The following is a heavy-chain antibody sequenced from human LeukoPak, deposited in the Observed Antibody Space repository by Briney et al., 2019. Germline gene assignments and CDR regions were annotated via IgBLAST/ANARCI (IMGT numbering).Heavy chain of an antibody. CDR1: GYTFTGYY. V-gene: IGHV1-2*02. CDR3: ARGGGPYSSTPGSWYFDL. J-gene: IGHJ2*01. Sequence: GASVKVSCKASGYTFTGYYMHWVRQAPGQGLEWMGWINPNSGGTNYAQKFQGRVTMTRDTSISTAYMELSRLRSDDTAVYYCARGGGPYSSTPGSWYFDLWGRGTLVTVSS. D-gene: IGHD6-13*01. CDR2: INPNSGGT.